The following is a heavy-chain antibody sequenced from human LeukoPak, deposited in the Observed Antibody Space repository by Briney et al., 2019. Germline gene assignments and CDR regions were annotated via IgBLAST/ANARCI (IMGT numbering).Heavy chain of an antibody. CDR2: ISSSGYTI. Sequence: GGSLRLSCAASGFTFSSYEMNWVRQAPGKGLEWISYISSSGYTIYYADSVKGRFTISRDNANNSLYLQMNSLRAEDTAVYYCARERAKLVDGSDYYYGMDVWGQGTTVTVSS. D-gene: IGHD6-13*01. CDR3: ARERAKLVDGSDYYYGMDV. CDR1: GFTFSSYE. J-gene: IGHJ6*02. V-gene: IGHV3-48*03.